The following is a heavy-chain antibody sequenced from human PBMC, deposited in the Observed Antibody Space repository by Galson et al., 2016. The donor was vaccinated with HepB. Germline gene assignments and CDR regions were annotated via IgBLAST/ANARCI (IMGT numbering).Heavy chain of an antibody. CDR1: GFTLSTYN. J-gene: IGHJ5*02. D-gene: IGHD2-15*01. CDR2: ISASSTNM. V-gene: IGHV3-21*01. CDR3: VRSLCSSGTCFRRDNYFDP. Sequence: SLRLSCAASGFTLSTYNMNWVRQAPGKGLEWVSSISASSTNMYFADSVKGRFTIFRDNAKNLLYLQMNSLRAEDTAVYYCVRSLCSSGTCFRRDNYFDPWGRGSLVTVSS.